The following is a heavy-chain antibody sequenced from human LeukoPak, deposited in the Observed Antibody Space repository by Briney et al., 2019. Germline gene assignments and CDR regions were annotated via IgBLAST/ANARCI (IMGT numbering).Heavy chain of an antibody. CDR2: ISSRGSTI. Sequence: PGGSLRLSCAASGFTFSSYEMNWVRQAPGKGLEWVSYISSRGSTIYYADSVKGRFTISRDNAKNSLYLQMNSLRAEDTAVYYCARGVYGSGSYHIDYWGQGTLVTVSS. CDR3: ARGVYGSGSYHIDY. CDR1: GFTFSSYE. V-gene: IGHV3-48*03. J-gene: IGHJ4*02. D-gene: IGHD3-10*01.